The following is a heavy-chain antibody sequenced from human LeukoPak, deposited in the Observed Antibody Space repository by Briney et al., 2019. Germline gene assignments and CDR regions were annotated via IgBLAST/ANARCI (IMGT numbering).Heavy chain of an antibody. CDR2: INPSGGST. D-gene: IGHD5-12*01. CDR1: GGTFSSYA. V-gene: IGHV1-46*01. J-gene: IGHJ4*02. Sequence: ASVKVSCKASGGTFSSYAISWVRQAPGQGLEWMGIINPSGGSTSYAQKFQGRVTMTRDTSTSTVYMELSSLRSEDTAVYYCASSKAPPDSGRFDYWGQGTLVTVSS. CDR3: ASSKAPPDSGRFDY.